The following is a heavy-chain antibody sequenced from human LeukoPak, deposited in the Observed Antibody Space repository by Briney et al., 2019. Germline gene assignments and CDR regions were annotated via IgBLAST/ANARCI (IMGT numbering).Heavy chain of an antibody. CDR2: INPNSGGT. CDR1: GYTFTGYY. V-gene: IGHV1-2*02. D-gene: IGHD3-22*01. J-gene: IGHJ4*02. CDR3: ARDRDSSGYTHFDY. Sequence: ASVRVSCKASGYTFTGYYMHWVRQAPGQGLEWMGWINPNSGGTNYAQKFQGRVTMTRDTSISTAYMELSRLRSDDTAVYYCARDRDSSGYTHFDYWGQGTLVTVYS.